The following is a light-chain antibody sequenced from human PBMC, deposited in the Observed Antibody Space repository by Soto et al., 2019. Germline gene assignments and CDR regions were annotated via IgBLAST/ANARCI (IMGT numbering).Light chain of an antibody. CDR3: QQYNNWPRT. V-gene: IGKV3-15*01. CDR2: GAS. CDR1: QSVSYN. Sequence: EIVMTQSPATLSMSPGERATLSCRASQSVSYNLAWYQHKRGQAPRLLIYGASSRAAGIPARFLGSGSETEFTLTISSLQSEDFAVYYCQQYNNWPRTFGQGTKLEIK. J-gene: IGKJ2*01.